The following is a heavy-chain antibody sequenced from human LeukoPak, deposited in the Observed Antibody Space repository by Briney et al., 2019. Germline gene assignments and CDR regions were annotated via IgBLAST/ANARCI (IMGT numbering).Heavy chain of an antibody. CDR3: ATIAVAGKNDY. Sequence: PSETLSLTCAVYGGSFSGYYWSWIRQPPGKGLEWIGEINHSGSTNYNPSLTSRVTISVDTSKNQFPLKLSSVTAADTAVYYCATIAVAGKNDYWGQGTLVTVSS. CDR2: INHSGST. V-gene: IGHV4-34*01. J-gene: IGHJ4*02. CDR1: GGSFSGYY. D-gene: IGHD6-19*01.